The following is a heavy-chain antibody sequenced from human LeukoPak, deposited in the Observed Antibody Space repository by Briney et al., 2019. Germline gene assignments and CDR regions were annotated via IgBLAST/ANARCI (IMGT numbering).Heavy chain of an antibody. CDR1: GYSVSSSSAA. V-gene: IGHV6-1*01. J-gene: IGHJ4*02. CDR3: ASNLEYRSTWNFLDY. D-gene: IGHD6-13*01. CDR2: TYYRSKWYN. Sequence: SQTLSLTCAISGYSVSSSSAAWNWIRQSPSRGLEWLGRTYYRSKWYNEYAVSVESRITINPDTSKNQFSLHLNSVTPEDTAVYYCASNLEYRSTWNFLDYWGQGTLVTVSS.